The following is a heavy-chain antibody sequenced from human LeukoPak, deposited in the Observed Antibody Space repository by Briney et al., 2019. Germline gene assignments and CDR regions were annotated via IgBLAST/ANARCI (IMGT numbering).Heavy chain of an antibody. J-gene: IGHJ4*02. CDR2: INSDDSRT. D-gene: IGHD3-22*01. CDR1: GVTFSAFW. V-gene: IGHV3-74*01. CDR3: ARGLVHDTSGYYSDY. Sequence: GGSLRLSCAASGVTFSAFWMHWVREAPGKGLVWGSRINSDDSRTTYADSVKGRFTISRDNAKNTLYLQMNSLRAEDTAVYYCARGLVHDTSGYYSDYWGQGTLVTVSS.